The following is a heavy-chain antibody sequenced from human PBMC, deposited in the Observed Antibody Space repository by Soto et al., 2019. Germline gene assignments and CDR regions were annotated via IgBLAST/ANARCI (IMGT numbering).Heavy chain of an antibody. Sequence: PGGSLGLSCAVSGFTFTNFGMIWVRQAPGKGLEWVSFIGSDTAHRILHADSVKGRFTISRDNSRNRLYLQMNSLRAEDTALYYCVILALGKFDFRGQGTLVTVSS. D-gene: IGHD1-26*01. CDR2: IGSDTAHRI. CDR1: GFTFTNFG. CDR3: VILALGKFDF. V-gene: IGHV3-23*01. J-gene: IGHJ4*02.